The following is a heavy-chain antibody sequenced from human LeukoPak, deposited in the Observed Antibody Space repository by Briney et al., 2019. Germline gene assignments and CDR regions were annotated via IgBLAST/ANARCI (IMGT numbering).Heavy chain of an antibody. CDR2: IWYDGSNK. CDR3: ARDGVVVTANLKYYYYGMDV. Sequence: GGSLRLSCAASGFTFSSYGMHWVRQAPGKGLEWVAVIWYDGSNKYYADSVKGRFTISRDNSKNTLYLQTNSLRAEDTAVYYCARDGVVVTANLKYYYYGMDVWGQGTTVTVSS. J-gene: IGHJ6*02. V-gene: IGHV3-33*01. D-gene: IGHD2-21*02. CDR1: GFTFSSYG.